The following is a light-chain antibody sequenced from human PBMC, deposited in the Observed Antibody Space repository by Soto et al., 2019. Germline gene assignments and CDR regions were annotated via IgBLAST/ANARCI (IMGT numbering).Light chain of an antibody. CDR2: KAS. V-gene: IGKV1-5*03. CDR1: QSISSW. Sequence: IQMTQSPTTLSGSVGDRVTITCRASQSISSWLAWYQQKPGKAPNLLIYKASTLESGVPSRFSGSGSGTEFTLTISSVQPDDFATYYCQQYKSYPLTFGGGTKVDIK. CDR3: QQYKSYPLT. J-gene: IGKJ4*01.